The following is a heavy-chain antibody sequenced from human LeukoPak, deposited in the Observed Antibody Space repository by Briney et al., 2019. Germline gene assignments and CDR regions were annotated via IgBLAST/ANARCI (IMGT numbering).Heavy chain of an antibody. D-gene: IGHD2-2*03. CDR1: GFTFSSYA. J-gene: IGHJ4*02. CDR3: ARDGYCSSTSCYYFDY. CDR2: ISYDGSNK. V-gene: IGHV3-30-3*01. Sequence: GGSLRLSCAASGFTFSSYAMHWVRQAPGKGLEWVAVISYDGSNKYYADSVKGRFTISRDNSKNTPYLQMNSLRAEDTAVYYCARDGYCSSTSCYYFDYWGQGTLVTVSS.